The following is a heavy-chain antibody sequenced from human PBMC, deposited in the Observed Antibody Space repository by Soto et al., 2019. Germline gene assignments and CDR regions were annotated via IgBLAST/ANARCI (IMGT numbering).Heavy chain of an antibody. J-gene: IGHJ4*02. CDR1: GFTFSSYA. CDR2: ISSNEGST. CDR3: ARGGLYIAVAGRTFDY. V-gene: IGHV3-64*01. Sequence: EVQLVESGGGLVQPGGSLRLSCAASGFTFSSYAMHWDRQAPGKGLEYVSAISSNEGSTYYANAVKGRFTISRDNSKNTLYLQMGSLGAEDMAVYYCARGGLYIAVAGRTFDYWGQGTLVTVSS. D-gene: IGHD6-19*01.